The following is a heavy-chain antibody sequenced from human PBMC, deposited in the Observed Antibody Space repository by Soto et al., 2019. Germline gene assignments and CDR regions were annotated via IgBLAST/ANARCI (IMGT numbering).Heavy chain of an antibody. CDR2: IYGSGNNL. J-gene: IGHJ4*02. CDR3: AKSMYAAYYYDSSGYYYCYFDY. V-gene: IGHV3-11*01. CDR1: GFTFSDYY. D-gene: IGHD3-22*01. Sequence: GGSLRLSCAASGFTFSDYYMSWIRQAPGKGLEWVSYIYGSGNNLYYADSVKGRFTISRDNAKNSLYLQMNSLRAEDTAVYYCAKSMYAAYYYDSSGYYYCYFDYWGQGTLVTVSS.